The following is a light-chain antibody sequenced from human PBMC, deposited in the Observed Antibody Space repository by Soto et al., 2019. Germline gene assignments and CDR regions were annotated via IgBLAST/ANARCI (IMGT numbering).Light chain of an antibody. CDR2: AAS. CDR1: QSISSY. J-gene: IGKJ4*01. V-gene: IGKV1-39*01. Sequence: DSQMTQSPSTLSGSVGDRVTITCRASQSISSYLNWYQQKPGKAPRLLISAASSLQTGVPSKFSGSGSGTDFTLTISSLQPEDFATYYCQQSYSTPRTFGGGTKV. CDR3: QQSYSTPRT.